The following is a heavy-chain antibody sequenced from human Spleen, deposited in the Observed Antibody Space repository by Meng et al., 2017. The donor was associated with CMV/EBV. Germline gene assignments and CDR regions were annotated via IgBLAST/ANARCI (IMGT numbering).Heavy chain of an antibody. J-gene: IGHJ6*02. V-gene: IGHV1-69*05. Sequence: SVKVSCKASGGTFSNYAISWVRQAPGQGLEWMAGINPVSGTTNYAQKFQGRVTIITDESTRTAYMDLRSLRSEDTAVYYCAKADSSGYYVGYYYGMDVWGQGTTVTVSS. CDR1: GGTFSNYA. D-gene: IGHD3-22*01. CDR3: AKADSSGYYVGYYYGMDV. CDR2: INPVSGTT.